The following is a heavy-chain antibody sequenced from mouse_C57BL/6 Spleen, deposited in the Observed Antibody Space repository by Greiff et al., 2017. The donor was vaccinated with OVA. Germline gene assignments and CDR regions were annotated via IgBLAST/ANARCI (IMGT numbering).Heavy chain of an antibody. D-gene: IGHD1-1*02. CDR2: IDPSDSYT. CDR3: ARYYDGTGPLRYFDV. Sequence: QVQLKQPGAELVMPGASVKLSCKASGYTFTSYWMHWVKQRPGQGLEWIGEIDPSDSYTNYNQKFKGKSTLTVDKSSSTAYMQLSSLTSEDSAVYYCARYYDGTGPLRYFDVWGTGTTVTVSS. J-gene: IGHJ1*03. CDR1: GYTFTSYW. V-gene: IGHV1-69*01.